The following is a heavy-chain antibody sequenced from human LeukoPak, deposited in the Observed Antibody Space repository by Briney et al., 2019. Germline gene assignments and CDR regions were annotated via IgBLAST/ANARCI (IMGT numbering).Heavy chain of an antibody. CDR1: GFTFSSYA. J-gene: IGHJ4*02. CDR2: ISYDGSNK. V-gene: IGHV3-30*04. Sequence: GGSLRLSCAASGFTFSSYAMHWVRQAPGKGLEWVAVISYDGSNKYYADSVKGRFTISRDNSKNTLYLQMNSLHTEDTAVYYCTTMYYWGQGTLVTVSS. CDR3: TTMYY. D-gene: IGHD1-14*01.